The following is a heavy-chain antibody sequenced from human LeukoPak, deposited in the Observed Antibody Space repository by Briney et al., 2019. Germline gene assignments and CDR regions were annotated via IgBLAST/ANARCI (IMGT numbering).Heavy chain of an antibody. D-gene: IGHD3-9*01. Sequence: PSETLSLTCTVSGGSISSSSYYWGWIRQPPGKGLEWIGSIYYSGSTYYNPSLKSRVTISVDTSKNQFSLKLSSVTAADTAVYYCAKDEGIGWDILTGSQHHWFDPWGQGTLVTVSS. V-gene: IGHV4-39*07. CDR2: IYYSGST. J-gene: IGHJ5*02. CDR3: AKDEGIGWDILTGSQHHWFDP. CDR1: GGSISSSSYY.